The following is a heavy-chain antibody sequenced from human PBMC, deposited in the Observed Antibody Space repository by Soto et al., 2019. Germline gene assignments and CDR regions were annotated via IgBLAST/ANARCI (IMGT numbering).Heavy chain of an antibody. CDR2: VSGSGGST. V-gene: IGHV3-23*01. J-gene: IGHJ4*02. Sequence: EVQLLESGGGLVQPGGSLRLSCAAAGFTFSSYAMSWVRQAPGKGLEWISAVSGSGGSTYYADSVKGRFTISRDNSKDTLYLPMNNLRAEETAVYYCAKPPDYNWNDYLGQGTLVTFSS. CDR1: GFTFSSYA. CDR3: AKPPDYNWNDY. D-gene: IGHD1-20*01.